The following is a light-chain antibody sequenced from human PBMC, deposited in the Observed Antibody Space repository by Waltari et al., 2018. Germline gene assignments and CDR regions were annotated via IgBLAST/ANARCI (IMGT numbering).Light chain of an antibody. J-gene: IGKJ1*01. CDR1: QSVSSSY. V-gene: IGKV3-20*01. CDR2: RAS. Sequence: EIVLTQSPGTLSLSPGERDSLSCRASQSVSSSYLAWYQQNPGQAPRVLIHRASNRATGIPDRFSGSGSGTDFTLTISRLEPEDFAVYYCQQYGSSPWTFGQGTKVEIK. CDR3: QQYGSSPWT.